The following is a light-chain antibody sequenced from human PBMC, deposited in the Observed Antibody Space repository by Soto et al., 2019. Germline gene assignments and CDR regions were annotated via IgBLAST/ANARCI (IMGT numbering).Light chain of an antibody. CDR3: AAWDDSLNGVL. CDR2: NNN. Sequence: QSVLTQPPSASGTPGQRVTISCSGSSSNIGTNIVNWYQQLPGTAPKLLIYNNNQRPSGVPDRFSGSKSGTSASLAISGLQSAAEADYYCAAWDDSLNGVLFGGGTKLPVL. V-gene: IGLV1-44*01. CDR1: SSNIGTNI. J-gene: IGLJ2*01.